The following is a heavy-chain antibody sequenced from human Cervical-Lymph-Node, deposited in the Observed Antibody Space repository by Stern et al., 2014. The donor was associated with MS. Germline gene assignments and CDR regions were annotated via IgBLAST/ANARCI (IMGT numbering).Heavy chain of an antibody. V-gene: IGHV3-21*01. CDR3: ATLPHYCSGGSCYVSN. J-gene: IGHJ4*02. Sequence: EVQLVQSGGGLVKPGGSLRLSCAASGFTFSIFSMNWVRQAPGKGLEWVSSISSSTSYIYYADSVKGRFTISRYNAKKSLYLQMNSLRADDTAVYYCATLPHYCSGGSCYVSNWGQGTLVTVSS. CDR1: GFTFSIFS. D-gene: IGHD2-15*01. CDR2: ISSSTSYI.